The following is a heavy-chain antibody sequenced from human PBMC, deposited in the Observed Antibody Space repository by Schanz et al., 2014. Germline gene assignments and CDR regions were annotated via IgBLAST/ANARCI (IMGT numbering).Heavy chain of an antibody. J-gene: IGHJ6*02. CDR2: ISGGGGTR. D-gene: IGHD2-2*01. CDR1: GFTFSSYS. CDR3: AKDSCSSTTCYGYGMDV. Sequence: EVQLVESGGGLVQPGGSLRLSCAAYGFTFSSYSMNWVRQAPGKGLEWVSGISGGGGTRNYADSVKGRFTVFRDNSKRTLYLEMNDPRAEDTAVYYCAKDSCSSTTCYGYGMDVWGQGSTVTVSS. V-gene: IGHV3-23*04.